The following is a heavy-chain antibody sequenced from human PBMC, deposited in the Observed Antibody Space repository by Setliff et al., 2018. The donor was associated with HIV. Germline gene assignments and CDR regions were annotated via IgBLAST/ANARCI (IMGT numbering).Heavy chain of an antibody. D-gene: IGHD3-10*01. J-gene: IGHJ4*02. CDR1: GYTFTDYY. V-gene: IGHV1-2*02. CDR2: INPSSGGT. Sequence: ASVKVSCKASGYTFTDYYVHWVRQAPGQGLEWMGWINPSSGGTNYSQDFQGRVTISRDTSASTAHMELSSLRSEDMAVYYCARSQINLVRGVVHYFDYWGQGTLVTVSS. CDR3: ARSQINLVRGVVHYFDY.